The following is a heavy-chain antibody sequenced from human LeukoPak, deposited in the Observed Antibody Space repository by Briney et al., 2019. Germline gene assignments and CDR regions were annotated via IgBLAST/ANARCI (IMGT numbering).Heavy chain of an antibody. D-gene: IGHD2-15*01. CDR3: ARALVAGVTLNALDI. Sequence: GGSLRLSCAASGFIFSRYWMHWVRHAPGKGVVWVARIQYDGSTTNYADSVKGRFAISRDNSNKTLYVQMNSLRAEDTAVYYCARALVAGVTLNALDIWGQGTMVTVSS. CDR1: GFIFSRYW. V-gene: IGHV3-74*01. J-gene: IGHJ3*02. CDR2: IQYDGSTT.